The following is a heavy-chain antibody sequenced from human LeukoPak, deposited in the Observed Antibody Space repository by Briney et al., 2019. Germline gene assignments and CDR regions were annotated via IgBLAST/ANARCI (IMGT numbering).Heavy chain of an antibody. CDR3: ARNHYDILTGYYYYYYYMDV. V-gene: IGHV1-8*01. CDR2: MNPTSGNT. Sequence: ASVKVSCKASGYTFTSYDINWVRQATGQGLEWMGWMNPTSGNTGYAQKFQGRVTMTRNTSISTAYMELSSLRSEDTAVYYCARNHYDILTGYYYYYYYMDVWGKGTTVTVSS. D-gene: IGHD3-9*01. CDR1: GYTFTSYD. J-gene: IGHJ6*03.